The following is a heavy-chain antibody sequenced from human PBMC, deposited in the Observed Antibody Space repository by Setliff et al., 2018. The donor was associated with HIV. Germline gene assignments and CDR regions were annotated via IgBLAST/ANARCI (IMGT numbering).Heavy chain of an antibody. V-gene: IGHV7-4-1*02. Sequence: GASVKVSCKASGYTFTDYAMNWVRQAPGQGLEWMGWINTNTGSPTYAQAFTGRFVFSVDTSVTTAYLQISGLKADDTAVYYCARALYGDYGGDINWLDPWGQGTLVTVSS. D-gene: IGHD4-17*01. CDR3: ARALYGDYGGDINWLDP. J-gene: IGHJ5*02. CDR1: GYTFTDYA. CDR2: INTNTGSP.